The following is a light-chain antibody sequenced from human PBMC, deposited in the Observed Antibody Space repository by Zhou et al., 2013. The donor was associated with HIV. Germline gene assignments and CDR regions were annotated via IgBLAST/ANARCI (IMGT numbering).Light chain of an antibody. CDR3: LQFRSLPVT. J-gene: IGKJ4*01. Sequence: AIQLTQSPSSLSASVGDRVTITCRASQGISSYLAWYQQKPGKPPKLLIYDASNLQPGVPPRFSGSGSGTHFTFTINGLQPEDVATYFCLQFRSLPVTFGGGTKV. CDR2: DAS. V-gene: IGKV1-13*02. CDR1: QGISSY.